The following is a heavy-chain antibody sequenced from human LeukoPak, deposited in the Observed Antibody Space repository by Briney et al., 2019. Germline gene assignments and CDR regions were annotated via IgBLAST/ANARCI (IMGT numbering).Heavy chain of an antibody. D-gene: IGHD5-24*01. V-gene: IGHV4-39*07. CDR3: SEIEMATVTI. CDR1: GGSISSSSYY. CDR2: IYYSGST. Sequence: SETLSLTCTVSGGSISSSSYYWGWIRQPPGKGLEWIGSIYYSGSTYYNPSLKSRVTISVDTSKNQFSLKLSSVTAADTAVYYCSEIEMATVTIWGQGTMVIVSS. J-gene: IGHJ3*02.